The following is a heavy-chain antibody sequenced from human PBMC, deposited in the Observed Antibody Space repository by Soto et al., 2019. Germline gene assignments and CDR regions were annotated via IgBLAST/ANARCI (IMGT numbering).Heavy chain of an antibody. J-gene: IGHJ4*02. Sequence: SETLSLTCAVYGGSFSGYYWSWIRQPPGKGLEWIGEINHSGSTNYNPSLKSRVTISVDTSKNQFSLKLSSVTAADTAVYYCARGKWFVDYWGQGTLVTVSS. CDR3: ARGKWFVDY. V-gene: IGHV4-34*01. D-gene: IGHD3-22*01. CDR2: INHSGST. CDR1: GGSFSGYY.